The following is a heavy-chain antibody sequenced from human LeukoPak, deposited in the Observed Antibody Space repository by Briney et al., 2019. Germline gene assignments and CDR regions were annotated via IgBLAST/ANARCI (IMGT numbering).Heavy chain of an antibody. CDR2: IYYSGST. Sequence: SETLSLTCTVSGGSISSYYWSWIRQPPGKGLEWIGYIYYSGSTNYNPSLKSRVTISVDTSKKQFSLKLTSVTAADTAVYYCTRGKPETVFDSWGQGTLVTVSS. D-gene: IGHD2-21*02. J-gene: IGHJ4*02. CDR3: TRGKPETVFDS. V-gene: IGHV4-59*12. CDR1: GGSISSYY.